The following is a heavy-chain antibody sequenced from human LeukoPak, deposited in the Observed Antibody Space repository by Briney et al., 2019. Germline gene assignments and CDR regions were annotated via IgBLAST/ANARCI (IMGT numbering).Heavy chain of an antibody. CDR3: TREADPAFSASSSPDF. D-gene: IGHD6-6*01. V-gene: IGHV3-74*01. J-gene: IGHJ4*02. CDR1: GFGFSNFW. Sequence: PGGSLRLSCAASGFGFSNFWMHWVRQAPGKGLEWVSRIKTDGSITAYADSVKGRFTISRDNAKNTLYLHMNSLKGEDTATYFCTREADPAFSASSSPDFWGQGTLVTVS. CDR2: IKTDGSIT.